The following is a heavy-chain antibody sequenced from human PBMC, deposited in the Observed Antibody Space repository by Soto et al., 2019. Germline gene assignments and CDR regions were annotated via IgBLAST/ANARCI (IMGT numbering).Heavy chain of an antibody. V-gene: IGHV1-69*05. D-gene: IGHD5-12*01. J-gene: IGHJ4*02. CDR3: VRVVAIPGYPDN. Sequence: QAQLVQSGAEVRQPASSLKISCTTSGGTFSSYAISWVRQAPGQGLEWMGGIVPIVETSTYAQKFQGRVTITPDESTSTVYMELSSLRSDDTAVYDCVRVVAIPGYPDNWGQGTLVTFSS. CDR2: IVPIVETS. CDR1: GGTFSSYA.